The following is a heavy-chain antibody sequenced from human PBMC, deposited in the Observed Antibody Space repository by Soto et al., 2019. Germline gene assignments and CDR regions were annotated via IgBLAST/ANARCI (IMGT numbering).Heavy chain of an antibody. D-gene: IGHD4-17*01. V-gene: IGHV3-23*01. J-gene: IGHJ6*02. Sequence: EVQLLESGGGLVQPGGSLRLSCAAYGFTFSSYAMSWVHQATGKGLQWVSAISGSGGSTYYADSVKGRFTISGDNSKNTLYLQMNSLRAEDTAVYYCANYGKGNYYYYYGMDVWGQGTTVTVSS. CDR1: GFTFSSYA. CDR3: ANYGKGNYYYYYGMDV. CDR2: ISGSGGST.